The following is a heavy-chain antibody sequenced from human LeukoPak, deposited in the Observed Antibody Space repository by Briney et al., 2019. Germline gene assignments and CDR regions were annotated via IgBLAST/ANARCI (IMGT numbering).Heavy chain of an antibody. CDR1: GFTVSTNY. CDR2: IYSGGGT. J-gene: IGHJ5*02. CDR3: ARYGAGTSMDT. Sequence: PGGSLRLSCAASGFTVSTNYMSWVRQPPGKGLESVSVIYSGGGTYYADSVKGRFTISRDNSKNTMYLQMNSLRAEDTAVYYCARYGAGTSMDTWGQGTLVTVSS. V-gene: IGHV3-53*01. D-gene: IGHD3-10*01.